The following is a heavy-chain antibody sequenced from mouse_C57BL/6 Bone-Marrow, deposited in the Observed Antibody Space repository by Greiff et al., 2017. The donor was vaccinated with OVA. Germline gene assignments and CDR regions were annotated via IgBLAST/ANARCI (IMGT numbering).Heavy chain of an antibody. V-gene: IGHV2-9*01. CDR3: AKRTDDGYYDYAMDY. Sequence: VKLMESGPGLVAPSQSLSITCTVSGFSLTSYGVDWVRQPPGQGLEWLGVIWGGGSTNYNSAPMSRLSISKDNSKSQVFLKMNSLQTDDTAMYYCAKRTDDGYYDYAMDYWGQGTSVTVSS. CDR1: GFSLTSYG. CDR2: IWGGGST. D-gene: IGHD2-3*01. J-gene: IGHJ4*01.